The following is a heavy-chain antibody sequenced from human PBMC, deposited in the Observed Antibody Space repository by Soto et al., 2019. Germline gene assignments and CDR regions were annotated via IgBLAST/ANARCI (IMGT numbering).Heavy chain of an antibody. J-gene: IGHJ4*02. Sequence: QVHLVQSGAEMKKPGASVRVSCKASGYPFDAFDINWVRQASGQGLEWMGRLNPRTGDAGYAQKLKGRVTMNIDSSINTVYMELRSLRYEYTAVYFCVREAVGVLTPGDDFWGQGPLVSVS. D-gene: IGHD3-3*01. CDR2: LNPRTGDA. V-gene: IGHV1-8*01. CDR3: VREAVGVLTPGDDF. CDR1: GYPFDAFD.